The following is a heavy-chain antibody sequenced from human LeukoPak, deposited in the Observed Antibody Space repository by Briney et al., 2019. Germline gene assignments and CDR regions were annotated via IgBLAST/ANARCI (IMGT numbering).Heavy chain of an antibody. CDR1: GGSISSYY. CDR3: ARIVVVPAASYYYYYYYMDV. CDR2: IYTSGST. D-gene: IGHD2-2*01. Sequence: SETLSLTCTVSGGSISSYYWSWIRQPAGKGLEWIGRIYTSGSTNYNPSLKSRVTMSVDASKNQFSLKLSSVTAADTAVYYCARIVVVPAASYYYYYYYMDVWGKGTTVTVSS. J-gene: IGHJ6*03. V-gene: IGHV4-4*07.